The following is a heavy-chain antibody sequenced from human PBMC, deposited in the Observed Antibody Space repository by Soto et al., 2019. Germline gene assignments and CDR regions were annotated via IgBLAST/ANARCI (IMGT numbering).Heavy chain of an antibody. D-gene: IGHD3-22*01. CDR3: ASFSPPYSDTTDYYPPIDC. J-gene: IGHJ4*02. CDR1: GFTFSRYS. CDR2: VSYDGSSE. V-gene: IGHV3-30-3*01. Sequence: QVQLVESGGGVVQPGRSLRLSCAASGFTFSRYSMHWVRQAPGRALEWVAVVSYDGSSEYYADSVRGRCTISRDNSKNTLYLQMNSITEEATALYYCASFSPPYSDTTDYYPPIDCWGQGTLVTVSS.